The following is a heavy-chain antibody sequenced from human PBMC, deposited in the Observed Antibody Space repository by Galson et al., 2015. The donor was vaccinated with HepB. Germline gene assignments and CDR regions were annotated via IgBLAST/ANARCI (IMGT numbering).Heavy chain of an antibody. Sequence: SVKVSCKASGGTFSSYAISWVRQAPGQGLEWMGGIIPIFGTANYAQKFQGRVTITADESTSTTYMELSSLRSEDTAVYYCARDLGDLQNCGGDCPSGDYWGQGTLVTVSS. D-gene: IGHD2-21*02. CDR3: ARDLGDLQNCGGDCPSGDY. V-gene: IGHV1-69*13. CDR2: IIPIFGTA. CDR1: GGTFSSYA. J-gene: IGHJ4*02.